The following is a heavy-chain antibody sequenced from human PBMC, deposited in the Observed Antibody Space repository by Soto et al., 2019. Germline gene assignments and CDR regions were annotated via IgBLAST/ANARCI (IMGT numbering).Heavy chain of an antibody. CDR3: VKDESINWYSGHFRH. V-gene: IGHV3-9*01. CDR1: GFTFDDYA. J-gene: IGHJ1*01. D-gene: IGHD6-13*01. Sequence: GGSLRLSCAASGFTFDDYAMHWVRQVPGKGLEWVSGINWNSGSIGYRDSVKGRFAISRDNAKNSLPLQMNSLSAEDTAFYYCVKDESINWYSGHFRHWGQGTLVTVSS. CDR2: INWNSGSI.